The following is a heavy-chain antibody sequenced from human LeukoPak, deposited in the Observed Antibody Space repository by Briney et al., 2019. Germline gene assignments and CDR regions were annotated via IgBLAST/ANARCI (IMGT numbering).Heavy chain of an antibody. V-gene: IGHV5-10-1*01. CDR3: ARRDRYSWYSFDY. CDR1: GYSFTSYW. D-gene: IGHD6-13*01. Sequence: GESLRISCKGSGYSFTSYWITWVRQMPGKGLEWMGRIDPSDSYTNYSPSFQGHVAISVDKSISTAYLQWSSLKASDTAMYYCARRDRYSWYSFDYWGQGTLVTVSS. J-gene: IGHJ4*02. CDR2: IDPSDSYT.